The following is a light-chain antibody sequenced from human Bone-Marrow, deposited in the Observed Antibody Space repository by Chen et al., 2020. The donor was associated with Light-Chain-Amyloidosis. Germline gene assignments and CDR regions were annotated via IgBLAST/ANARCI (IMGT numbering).Light chain of an antibody. J-gene: IGLJ1*01. CDR1: SCDVGTYNY. CDR2: AVS. V-gene: IGLV2-14*01. Sequence: QSALTQPASVSGSPGQSITIPFTGTSCDVGTYNYVPWYQQHQGKAPKVMIYAVSNRPSGVSNRFSGSKSGNTASLTISGLQAEDEADYYCSSFTSSSSYVFGPGTKVTVL. CDR3: SSFTSSSSYV.